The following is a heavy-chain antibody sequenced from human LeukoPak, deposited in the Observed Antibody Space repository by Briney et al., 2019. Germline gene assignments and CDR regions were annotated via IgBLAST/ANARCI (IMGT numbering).Heavy chain of an antibody. V-gene: IGHV4-39*01. D-gene: IGHD2-2*02. Sequence: PSETLSLTCTVSGDSISSSSYYWGWIRQPPGKGLEWIGSIYYSGSTYYNPSLKSRVTISVDTSKNQFSLKLSSVTAADTAVYYCARHRDCSSTSCYIRREDAFDIWGQGTMVTVSS. J-gene: IGHJ3*02. CDR3: ARHRDCSSTSCYIRREDAFDI. CDR1: GDSISSSSYY. CDR2: IYYSGST.